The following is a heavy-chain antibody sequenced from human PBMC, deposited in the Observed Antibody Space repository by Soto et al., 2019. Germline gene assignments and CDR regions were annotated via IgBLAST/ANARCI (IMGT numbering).Heavy chain of an antibody. J-gene: IGHJ6*02. CDR3: ARGGSSSVYYYYGMDV. CDR1: GYTFTSYY. D-gene: IGHD6-13*01. Sequence: ASVKVSCKASGYTFTSYYMHWVRQAPGQGLEWMGIINPSGGSTSYAQKFQGRVTMTRDTSTSTVYMELSSLRSEDTAVYYCARGGSSSVYYYYGMDVWGQGTTVTVSS. V-gene: IGHV1-46*01. CDR2: INPSGGST.